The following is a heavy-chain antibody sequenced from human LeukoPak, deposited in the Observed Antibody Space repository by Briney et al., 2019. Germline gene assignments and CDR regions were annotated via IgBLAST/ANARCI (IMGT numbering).Heavy chain of an antibody. Sequence: GGSLRLSCVASGLDFDDSTMHWVRQAPGKGLEWVSLISADGGSTFSADSVKGRFSISRDNSKNSLYLQMNSLRSEDTAMYYCAKESGKFDYWGQGTLVAVSS. V-gene: IGHV3-43*02. J-gene: IGHJ4*02. CDR2: ISADGGST. CDR1: GLDFDDST. CDR3: AKESGKFDY.